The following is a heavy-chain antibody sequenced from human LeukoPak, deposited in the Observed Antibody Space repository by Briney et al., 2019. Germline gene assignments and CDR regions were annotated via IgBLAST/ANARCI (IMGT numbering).Heavy chain of an antibody. Sequence: SETLSLTCTVSGGSISSYYWSWLRQPPGKGPEWIGYIYYSGSTNYNPSLKSRVTISVDTSKNQFSLKLSSVTAADTAVYYCARDGAPDAFDIWGQGTMVTVSS. CDR3: ARDGAPDAFDI. D-gene: IGHD3-16*01. J-gene: IGHJ3*02. V-gene: IGHV4-59*01. CDR1: GGSISSYY. CDR2: IYYSGST.